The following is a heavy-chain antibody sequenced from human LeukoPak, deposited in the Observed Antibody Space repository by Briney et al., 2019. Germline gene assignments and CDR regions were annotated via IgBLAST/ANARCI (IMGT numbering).Heavy chain of an antibody. J-gene: IGHJ3*02. D-gene: IGHD3-10*01. CDR3: ARDLRYYGSGSYSAFDI. CDR2: ISAYNGNT. CDR1: GYTFTSYG. V-gene: IGHV1-18*01. Sequence: ASVKVSCKASGYTFTSYGISWVRQAPGQGLERMGWISAYNGNTNYAQKLQGRVTMTTDTSTSTAYMELRSLRSDDTAVYYCARDLRYYGSGSYSAFDIWGQGTMVTVSS.